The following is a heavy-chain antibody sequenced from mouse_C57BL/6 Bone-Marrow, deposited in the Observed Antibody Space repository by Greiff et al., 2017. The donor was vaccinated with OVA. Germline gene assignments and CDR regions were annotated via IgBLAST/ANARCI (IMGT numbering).Heavy chain of an antibody. Sequence: EVKLVESGGDLVKPGGSLKLSCAASGFTFSSYGMSWVRQTPDKRLEWVATISSGGSYTYYPDSVKGRFTISRDNAKNTLYLQMSSLKSEDTAMYYCARPSYVDYWGQGTTLTVAS. CDR1: GFTFSSYG. CDR3: ARPSYVDY. J-gene: IGHJ2*01. V-gene: IGHV5-6*01. CDR2: ISSGGSYT.